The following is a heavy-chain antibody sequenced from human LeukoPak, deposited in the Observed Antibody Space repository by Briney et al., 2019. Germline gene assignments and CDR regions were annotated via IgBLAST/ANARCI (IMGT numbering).Heavy chain of an antibody. J-gene: IGHJ5*02. CDR3: ARNEVVLMVYAMAENWFDP. V-gene: IGHV4-4*07. CDR1: GDSISYFY. CDR2: ISGSGST. D-gene: IGHD2-8*01. Sequence: SETLSLTCSVSGDSISYFYWSWIRQAAGKGLEWIGRISGSGSTDYNASLKSRVTMSVDTSKNQLSLKVISVTAADTAVYYCARNEVVLMVYAMAENWFDPWGQGTLVTVSS.